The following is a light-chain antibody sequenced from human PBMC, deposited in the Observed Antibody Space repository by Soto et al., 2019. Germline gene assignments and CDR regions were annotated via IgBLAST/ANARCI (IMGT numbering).Light chain of an antibody. V-gene: IGLV2-23*01. CDR3: CSYAGSSTYVV. CDR1: SSDVGSYNL. CDR2: EGS. Sequence: QSALTQPASVSGSPGQSITISCTGTSSDVGSYNLVSWYQQHPGKAPKLMIYEGSKRPSGVSNRFSGSKSGNTAFLTISGLQAEDEADYYCCSYAGSSTYVVFGRGTKVTVL. J-gene: IGLJ2*01.